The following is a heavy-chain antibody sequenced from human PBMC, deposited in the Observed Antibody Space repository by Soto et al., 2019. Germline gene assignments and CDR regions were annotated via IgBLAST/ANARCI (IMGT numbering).Heavy chain of an antibody. Sequence: QVQLQESGPGLVKPSQTLSLTCTVSGGSISSGDYYWSWIRQPPGKGLEWIGYIYYSGSTYYNPSLKSRVTISVDTSKTQFSLKLSSVTAADTAVYYCARVLEYCGGDCYYWGKGTLVTVSS. D-gene: IGHD2-21*02. V-gene: IGHV4-30-4*01. J-gene: IGHJ4*02. CDR1: GGSISSGDYY. CDR2: IYYSGST. CDR3: ARVLEYCGGDCYY.